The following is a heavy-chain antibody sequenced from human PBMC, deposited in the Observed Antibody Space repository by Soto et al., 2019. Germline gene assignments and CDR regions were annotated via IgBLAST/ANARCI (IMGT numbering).Heavy chain of an antibody. CDR2: IDPSDSYT. D-gene: IGHD3-22*01. CDR1: GYSFASYW. CDR3: AREPVSDYYDSSGYYN. J-gene: IGHJ4*02. V-gene: IGHV5-10-1*01. Sequence: GESLNLLCKGSGYSFASYWISWVRQVHGKGLEWMGRIDPSDSYTNYSPSFQGHVTISADKSISTAYLQWSSLKASDTAMYYCAREPVSDYYDSSGYYNWGQGTLVTVSS.